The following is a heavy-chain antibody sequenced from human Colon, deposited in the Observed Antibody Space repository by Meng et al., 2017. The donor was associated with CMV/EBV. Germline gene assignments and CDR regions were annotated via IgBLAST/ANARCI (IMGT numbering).Heavy chain of an antibody. CDR3: ARGHDFDY. V-gene: IGHV3-23*01. J-gene: IGHJ4*02. D-gene: IGHD3-16*01. CDR2: ISGSGGST. Sequence: GESLKISCAASGFTFSSYAMSWVRQAPGKGLEWVSAISGSGGSTYYADSVKGRFTISRDNAKNSLYLQMNNLRAEDTAVYYCARGHDFDYWGQGTLVTVSS. CDR1: GFTFSSYA.